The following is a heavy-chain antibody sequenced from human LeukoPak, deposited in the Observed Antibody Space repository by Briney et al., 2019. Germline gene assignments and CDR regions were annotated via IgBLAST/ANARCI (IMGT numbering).Heavy chain of an antibody. D-gene: IGHD3-10*01. CDR3: ARDQKGYGSGTYYSV. V-gene: IGHV1-46*01. CDR1: GYTFTSYY. CDR2: INPSGGST. J-gene: IGHJ6*02. Sequence: ASVKVSCKASGYTFTSYYMHWGRQAPGQGPEWMGIINPSGGSTSYAQKFQGRVTMTRDTSRSTVYMELSSLRSEDTAVYYCARDQKGYGSGTYYSVWGQGTTVTVSS.